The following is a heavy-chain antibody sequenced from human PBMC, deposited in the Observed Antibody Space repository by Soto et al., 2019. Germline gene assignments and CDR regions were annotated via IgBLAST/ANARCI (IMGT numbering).Heavy chain of an antibody. CDR1: GFSLTTSGVG. CDR3: PHRVLRTVFGLVTTTAIYFDF. V-gene: IGHV2-5*02. D-gene: IGHD3-3*01. Sequence: QITLNESGPTVVRPTETLTLTCRFSGFSLTTSGVGVGWIRQSPGKAPEWLALIYWDDDKRYSASLKSRLTITKDTSKNHVFLTVSDLDPTDTATYYCPHRVLRTVFGLVTTTAIYFDFWGQGTPVAFSS. J-gene: IGHJ4*02. CDR2: IYWDDDK.